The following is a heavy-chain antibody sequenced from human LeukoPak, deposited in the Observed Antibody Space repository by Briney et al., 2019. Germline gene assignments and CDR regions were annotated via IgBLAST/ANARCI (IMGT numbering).Heavy chain of an antibody. CDR2: ISGSGGST. CDR1: GFTFSSYA. J-gene: IGHJ6*02. D-gene: IGHD6-13*01. CDR3: AKRRGVAAAGTTFKSYYYGMAV. Sequence: GGSLRLSCAASGFTFSSYAMSWVRQAPGKGLEWVSAISGSGGSTYYADSVKGRFTISRDNSKNTLYLQMNSLRAEDTAVYYCAKRRGVAAAGTTFKSYYYGMAVWGQGTTVTVSS. V-gene: IGHV3-23*01.